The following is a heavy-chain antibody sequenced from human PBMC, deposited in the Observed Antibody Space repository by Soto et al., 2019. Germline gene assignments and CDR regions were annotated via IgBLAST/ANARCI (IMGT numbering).Heavy chain of an antibody. D-gene: IGHD1-1*01. Sequence: SETLSLTCPVSGGSVNSGSYYWSLIRQPPGKGLEWIGYIYYSGSTNYNPSLKSRVTISVDTSKNQFSLKLSSVTAADTAVYYCARHPTIARFENGLDVWGQGTMVT. CDR2: IYYSGST. CDR3: ARHPTIARFENGLDV. V-gene: IGHV4-61*01. CDR1: GGSVNSGSYY. J-gene: IGHJ6*02.